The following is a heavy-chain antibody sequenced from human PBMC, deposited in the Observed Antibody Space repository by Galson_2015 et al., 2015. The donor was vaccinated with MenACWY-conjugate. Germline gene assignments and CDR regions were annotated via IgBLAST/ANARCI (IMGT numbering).Heavy chain of an antibody. CDR1: GFTFSSYA. D-gene: IGHD3-10*01. CDR2: ISYDGSNK. J-gene: IGHJ6*02. V-gene: IGHV3-30*04. Sequence: LRLSCAASGFTFSSYAMHWVRQAPGKGLEWVAVISYDGSNKYYADSVKGRFTISRDNSKNTLYLQMNSLRAEDTAVYYCARDRAGQSGNKYYYYYYGMDVWGQGTTVTVSS. CDR3: ARDRAGQSGNKYYYYYYGMDV.